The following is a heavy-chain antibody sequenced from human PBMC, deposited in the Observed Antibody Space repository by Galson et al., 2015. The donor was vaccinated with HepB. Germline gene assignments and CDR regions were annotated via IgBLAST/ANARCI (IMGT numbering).Heavy chain of an antibody. D-gene: IGHD3-9*01. Sequence: SCKVSGYTLTELSMHWVRQAPGKGLEWMGGFDPEDGETIYAQKFQGRVTMTEDTSTDTAYMELSSLRSEDTAVYYCVGGILTGYYSGMDVWGQGTTVTVSS. CDR3: VGGILTGYYSGMDV. V-gene: IGHV1-24*01. CDR2: FDPEDGET. J-gene: IGHJ6*01. CDR1: GYTLTELS.